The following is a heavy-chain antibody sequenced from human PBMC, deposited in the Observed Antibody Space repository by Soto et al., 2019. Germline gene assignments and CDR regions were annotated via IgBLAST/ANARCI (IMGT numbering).Heavy chain of an antibody. CDR1: GFIFNSYG. CDR2: ISYNGNHE. D-gene: IGHD6-13*01. Sequence: SLRLSCVASGFIFNSYGMHWVRQAPGKGLEWVAVISYNGNHESYADSVKGRFTISRDNSKNTIYLQMNSLRVEDMAMYYCAKDASSLVATTGPFDYWGQGTLVTVSS. CDR3: AKDASSLVATTGPFDY. J-gene: IGHJ4*02. V-gene: IGHV3-30*18.